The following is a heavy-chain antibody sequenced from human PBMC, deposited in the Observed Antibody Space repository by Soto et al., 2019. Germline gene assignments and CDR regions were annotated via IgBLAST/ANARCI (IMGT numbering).Heavy chain of an antibody. CDR3: RREEYDY. CDR1: GFTFSSYT. D-gene: IGHD1-26*01. CDR2: ISRTSDHI. Sequence: EVQLVESGGGLGKPGGSLRLSCVVSGFTFSSYTMSWVRQAPGEGLEWVASISRTSDHIFYADSVKGRFTISRDNSKNSLYLQMYSLRAEDTAVYFCRREEYDYWGQGTLVTVSS. V-gene: IGHV3-21*02. J-gene: IGHJ4*02.